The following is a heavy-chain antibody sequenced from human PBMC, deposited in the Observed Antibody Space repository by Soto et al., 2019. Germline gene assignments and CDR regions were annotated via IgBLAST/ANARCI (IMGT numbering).Heavy chain of an antibody. CDR2: IYYSGST. Sequence: QVQLQESGPGLVKPSQTLSLTCTVSGGSISSGDYYWSWIRQPPGKGLEWIGYIYYSGSTYYNPSLKSRVTISVDTSKNQFSLKLSSVTAADTAVYYCARGVCSSTSCFYSDYWGQGTLVTVSS. V-gene: IGHV4-30-4*01. D-gene: IGHD2-2*01. CDR1: GGSISSGDYY. CDR3: ARGVCSSTSCFYSDY. J-gene: IGHJ4*02.